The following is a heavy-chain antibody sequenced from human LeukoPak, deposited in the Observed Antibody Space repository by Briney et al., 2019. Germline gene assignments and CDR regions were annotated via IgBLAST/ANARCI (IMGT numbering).Heavy chain of an antibody. D-gene: IGHD2-2*02. Sequence: SQTLSLTCTVSGGSISSGDYYWSWIRQPPGKGPEWIGYIYYSGSTYYNPSLKSRVTISVDTSKNQFSLKLSSVTAADTAVCYCARTIVVVPAAILGFPFWWFDPWGQGTLVTVSS. CDR3: ARTIVVVPAAILGFPFWWFDP. J-gene: IGHJ5*02. CDR2: IYYSGST. V-gene: IGHV4-30-4*08. CDR1: GGSISSGDYY.